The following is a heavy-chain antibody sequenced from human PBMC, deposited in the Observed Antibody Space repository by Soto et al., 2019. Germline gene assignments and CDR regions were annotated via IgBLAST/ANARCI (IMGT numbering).Heavy chain of an antibody. Sequence: QLQLQESGPGLVKPSETLSLTCTVSGGSISSSSYYWGWIRQPPGKGLEWIGSIYYSGSTYYNPSLKSRVTISVDTSNNQFSLKLSSVTAADTAVYYCARSADYLYSSSWLFHYWGQGTLVTVSS. D-gene: IGHD6-13*01. J-gene: IGHJ4*02. V-gene: IGHV4-39*01. CDR2: IYYSGST. CDR3: ARSADYLYSSSWLFHY. CDR1: GGSISSSSYY.